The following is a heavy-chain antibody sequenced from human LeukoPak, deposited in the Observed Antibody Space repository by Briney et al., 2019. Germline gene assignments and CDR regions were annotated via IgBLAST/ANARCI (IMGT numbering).Heavy chain of an antibody. D-gene: IGHD6-6*01. Sequence: SETLSLTCTVSGGSISSYYWSWIRQPPGKGLEWIGYIYYSGSTNYNPSLKSRVTISVDTSKNQSSLKLSSVTAADTAVYYCARGRVAARSAFDYWGQGTLVTVSS. J-gene: IGHJ4*02. CDR1: GGSISSYY. V-gene: IGHV4-59*01. CDR2: IYYSGST. CDR3: ARGRVAARSAFDY.